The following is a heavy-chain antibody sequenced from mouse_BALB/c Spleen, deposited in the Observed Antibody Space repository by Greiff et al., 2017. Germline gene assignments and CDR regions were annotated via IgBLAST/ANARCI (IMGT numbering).Heavy chain of an antibody. CDR2: ISSGGSYT. D-gene: IGHD2-4*01. Sequence: EVQVVESGGGLVKPGGSLKLSCAASGFTFSSYAMSWVRQSPEKRLEWVAEISSGGSYTYYPDTVTGRFTISRDNAKNTLYLEMSSLRSEDTAMYYCARGTMITNYYAMDYWGQGTSVTVSS. CDR1: GFTFSSYA. V-gene: IGHV5-9-4*01. CDR3: ARGTMITNYYAMDY. J-gene: IGHJ4*01.